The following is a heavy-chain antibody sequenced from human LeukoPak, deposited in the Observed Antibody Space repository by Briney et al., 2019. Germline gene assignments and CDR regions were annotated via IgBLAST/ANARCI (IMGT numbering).Heavy chain of an antibody. D-gene: IGHD5-24*01. CDR3: VRDSGRDGRNNVSFDY. CDR2: INHNGDST. Sequence: ASVKLSCNASGYTFTSNYMSWVRQAPGQGLEWMGGINHNGDSTNYAQEFQGRITTTRDTSITTAYMELSRRRSDATVVYYGVRDSGRDGRNNVSFDYWGQGTVFTASS. CDR1: GYTFTSNY. J-gene: IGHJ4*02. V-gene: IGHV1-2*05.